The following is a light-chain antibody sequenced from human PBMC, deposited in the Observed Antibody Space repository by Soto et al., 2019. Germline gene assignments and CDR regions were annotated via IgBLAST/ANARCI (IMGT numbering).Light chain of an antibody. V-gene: IGKV3-15*01. J-gene: IGKJ2*01. CDR1: QSVSSN. CDR2: GAS. Sequence: EIVMTQSPATQSVSPGERATLSCRASQSVSSNLAWYQQKPGQAPRLLIYGASTRATGIPARFSGSGSGTEFTLTISSLPSEDFAVYYCQQYNNWVAFGQGTKLEIK. CDR3: QQYNNWVA.